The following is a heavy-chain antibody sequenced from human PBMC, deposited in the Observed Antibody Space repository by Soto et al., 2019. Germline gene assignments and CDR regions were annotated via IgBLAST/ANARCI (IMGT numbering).Heavy chain of an antibody. CDR2: IWYDGSNK. D-gene: IGHD3-22*01. V-gene: IGHV3-33*01. CDR3: ARGDEKNSSGYFQGPAFDI. J-gene: IGHJ3*02. CDR1: GFTFSSYG. Sequence: QVQLVESGGGVVQPGRSLRLSCAASGFTFSSYGMHWVRQAPGKGLEWVAVIWYDGSNKYYADSVKGRFTISRDNSKNTLYLQMNSLRAEDTAVYYCARGDEKNSSGYFQGPAFDIWGQGTMVTVSS.